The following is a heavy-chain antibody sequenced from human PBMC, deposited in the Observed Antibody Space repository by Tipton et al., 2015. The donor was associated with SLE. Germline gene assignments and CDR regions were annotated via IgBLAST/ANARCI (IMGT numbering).Heavy chain of an antibody. Sequence: TLSLTCSVSGGSISSHDWSWIRQSPGKGLEWIGYAYYSGSTTYNPSLKSRVTISMDTSKSQFSLKMTSVTAADSAVYYCARDEYRYDTTGYHLLGHFDFWGQGTLVTVSS. CDR3: ARDEYRYDTTGYHLLGHFDF. D-gene: IGHD3-22*01. V-gene: IGHV4-59*11. J-gene: IGHJ4*02. CDR1: GGSISSHD. CDR2: AYYSGST.